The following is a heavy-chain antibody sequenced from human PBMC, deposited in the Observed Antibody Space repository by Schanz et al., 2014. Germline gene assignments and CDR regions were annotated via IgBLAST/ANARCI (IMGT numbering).Heavy chain of an antibody. V-gene: IGHV3-48*04. J-gene: IGHJ4*02. CDR1: GITFSSHS. Sequence: EVHLVESGGGLVQPGGSLRLSCAASGITFSSHSFNWVRQAPGKGLEWISYITYNGGTIYYADSVKGRFTISRDNSKNSLYLQMNSLRAEDTAVYYCARIGGSVFDYWAQGTLVTVSP. D-gene: IGHD3-10*01. CDR3: ARIGGSVFDY. CDR2: ITYNGGTI.